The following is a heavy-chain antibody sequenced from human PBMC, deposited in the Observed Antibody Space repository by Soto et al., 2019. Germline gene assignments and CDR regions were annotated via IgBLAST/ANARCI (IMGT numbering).Heavy chain of an antibody. CDR1: GGSISSSNW. CDR3: ARGPGGYSSGWYRD. J-gene: IGHJ4*02. V-gene: IGHV4-4*02. Sequence: SETLSLTCAVFGGSISSSNWWSWVRQPPGKGLEWIGEIYHSGSTNYNPSLKSRVTISVDKSKNQFSLKLSSVTAADTAVYYGARGPGGYSSGWYRDWGQGTLVTVSS. D-gene: IGHD6-19*01. CDR2: IYHSGST.